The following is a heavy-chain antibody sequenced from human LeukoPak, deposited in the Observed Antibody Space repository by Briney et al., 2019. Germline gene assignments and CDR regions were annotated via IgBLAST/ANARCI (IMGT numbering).Heavy chain of an antibody. J-gene: IGHJ6*02. CDR2: IRGRGGYI. Sequence: PGGSLRLSCAASGLTFSGYRMNWVRQAPGKGLEWVSSIRGRGGYIFYADSVKGRFSISRDNAKNSLYLQRNSLRVEDTAVYYCGRDMVNGSYYGMDVWGQGTTVIVSS. D-gene: IGHD3-10*01. CDR3: GRDMVNGSYYGMDV. V-gene: IGHV3-21*01. CDR1: GLTFSGYR.